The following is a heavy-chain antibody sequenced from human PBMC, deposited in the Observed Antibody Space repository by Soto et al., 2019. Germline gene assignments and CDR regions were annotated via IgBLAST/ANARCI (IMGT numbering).Heavy chain of an antibody. D-gene: IGHD3-9*01. CDR1: GYTFTSYD. CDR3: ARERTYFGDY. Sequence: QVQLVQSGAEVKKPGASVKVSCKASGYTFTSYDINWVRQATGQGLEWMGWMNPNSGNTGHAQKFKGRDTMTRNTSISTAYMELSSLRTEDTAVYYCARERTYFGDYWGQGTLVTVSS. CDR2: MNPNSGNT. V-gene: IGHV1-8*01. J-gene: IGHJ4*02.